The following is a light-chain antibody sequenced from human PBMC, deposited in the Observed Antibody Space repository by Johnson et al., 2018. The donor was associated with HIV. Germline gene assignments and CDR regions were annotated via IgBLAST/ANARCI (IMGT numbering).Light chain of an antibody. V-gene: IGLV1-51*01. CDR1: SSNIGNNY. CDR3: GTWDSSLSAGNV. CDR2: DNN. J-gene: IGLJ1*01. Sequence: QSVLTQPPSVSAAPGQRVTISCSGSSSNIGNNYVSWYQQVPGTAPKLLIYDNNKRPSGIPDRFSGSKSGTSATLGITGLQTGDDADYYCGTWDSSLSAGNVFGTGTKVTVL.